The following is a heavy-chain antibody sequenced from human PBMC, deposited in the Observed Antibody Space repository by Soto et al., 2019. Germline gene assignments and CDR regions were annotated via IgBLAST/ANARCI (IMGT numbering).Heavy chain of an antibody. CDR1: GYTFTSYY. V-gene: IGHV1-46*01. CDR3: ARDRAGRYYDSSGYYYAGSSALPDAFDI. D-gene: IGHD3-22*01. CDR2: INPSGGST. Sequence: QVQLVQSGAEVKKPGASVKVSCKASGYTFTSYYMHWVRQAPGQGLEWMGIINPSGGSTSYAQKFQGRVTMTRDTSTSTFYMELSSLRSEDTAVYYCARDRAGRYYDSSGYYYAGSSALPDAFDIWGQGTMVTVSS. J-gene: IGHJ3*02.